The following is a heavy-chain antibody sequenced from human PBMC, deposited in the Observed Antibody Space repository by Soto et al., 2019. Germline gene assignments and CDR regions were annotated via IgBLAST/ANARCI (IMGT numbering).Heavy chain of an antibody. CDR3: AKSRDGYNFYFYYGMDV. CDR2: ILYDGGKN. V-gene: IGHV3-30*18. J-gene: IGHJ6*02. Sequence: VQLVESGGGVVQPGRSLRLSCAASGFTFNNYGMHWVRQAPGKGLEWVAHILYDGGKNYYADSVKGRFTISRDNSKNTLYLQMNSLTAEDTAVYFCAKSRDGYNFYFYYGMDVWGQGTAVTVYS. CDR1: GFTFNNYG. D-gene: IGHD5-12*01.